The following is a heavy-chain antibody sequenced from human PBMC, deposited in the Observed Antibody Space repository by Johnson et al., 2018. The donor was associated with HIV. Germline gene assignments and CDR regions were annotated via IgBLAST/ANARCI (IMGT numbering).Heavy chain of an antibody. D-gene: IGHD2-2*01. CDR1: GFTFRSYG. V-gene: IGHV3-30*19. CDR2: ISYDGSNK. J-gene: IGHJ3*02. CDR3: AKGGGLLSAFDI. Sequence: QVQLVESGGGVVQPGRSLRLSCAASGFTFRSYGMHWVRQAPGKGLEWVAVISYDGSNKYYADSVKGRFTISRDNSKNTLYLQMNSLRAEDTAVYYCAKGGGLLSAFDIWGQGTMVTVSS.